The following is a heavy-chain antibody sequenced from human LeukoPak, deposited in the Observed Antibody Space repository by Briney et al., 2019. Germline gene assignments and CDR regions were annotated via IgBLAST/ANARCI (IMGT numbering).Heavy chain of an antibody. Sequence: PGGSLRLSCAASGFTFSSYSMNWVRQAPGKGLEWVSSISSSSSYIYYADSVKGRFTISRDNAKNSLYLQMNSLRAEDTAVYFCAKEPNAYSSGWYFQDWGQGALVTVSS. CDR1: GFTFSSYS. CDR3: AKEPNAYSSGWYFQD. J-gene: IGHJ1*01. CDR2: ISSSSSYI. D-gene: IGHD6-25*01. V-gene: IGHV3-21*01.